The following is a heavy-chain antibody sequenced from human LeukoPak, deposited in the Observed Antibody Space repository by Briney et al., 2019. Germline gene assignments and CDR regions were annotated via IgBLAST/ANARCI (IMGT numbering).Heavy chain of an antibody. Sequence: GGSLRLSCAASGFTFSSYSMNWVRQAPGKGLEWVSSISSSSSYIYYADSVKGRFTISRDNAKNSPYLQMNSLRAEDTAVYYCARALRGGATAHWGQGTLVTVSS. CDR3: ARALRGGATAH. D-gene: IGHD1-26*01. V-gene: IGHV3-21*01. CDR2: ISSSSSYI. J-gene: IGHJ4*02. CDR1: GFTFSSYS.